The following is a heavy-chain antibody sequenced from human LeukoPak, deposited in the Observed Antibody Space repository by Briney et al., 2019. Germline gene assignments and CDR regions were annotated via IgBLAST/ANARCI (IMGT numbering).Heavy chain of an antibody. D-gene: IGHD2-2*02. Sequence: GASVKVSCKASGYTFPSYDINWVRQATGQGLEWMGWMNPNSGNTGYAQKFQGRVTMTRNTSISTAFMELSSLRSEDTAVYYCARKGDIVVVPAAIIHYYYGMDVWGQGTTVTVSS. CDR2: MNPNSGNT. J-gene: IGHJ6*02. CDR3: ARKGDIVVVPAAIIHYYYGMDV. CDR1: GYTFPSYD. V-gene: IGHV1-8*01.